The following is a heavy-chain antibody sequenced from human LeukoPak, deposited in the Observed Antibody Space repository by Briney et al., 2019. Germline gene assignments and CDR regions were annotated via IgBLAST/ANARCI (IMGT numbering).Heavy chain of an antibody. CDR2: IYTSGST. J-gene: IGHJ4*02. D-gene: IGHD3-3*01. CDR3: AGGRVARAARFDY. Sequence: SDTLSLTCTVSSVSLSSHYWSRVRQSAAKGLEWIGRIYTSGSTNYNPSLKSRVTLSVDTSKNQFSQKLSSVTAADTAVYYCAGGRVARAARFDYWGQGTLVTVSS. CDR1: SVSLSSHY. V-gene: IGHV4-4*07.